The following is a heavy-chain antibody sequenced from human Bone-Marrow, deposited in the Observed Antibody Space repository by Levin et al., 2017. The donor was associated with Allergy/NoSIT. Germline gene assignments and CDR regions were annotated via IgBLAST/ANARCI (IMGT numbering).Heavy chain of an antibody. CDR3: ARDRLASLYYYSMDV. J-gene: IGHJ6*03. CDR2: IYTTGST. CDR1: GGSISSGRYY. Sequence: SETLSLTCSVSGGSISSGRYYFTWVRQSAGKGLEWIGRIYTTGSTNYNPSLESRVTISRDTLKKEVYLTLSSVTAADTAVYYCARDRLASLYYYSMDVWGRGTTVIVSS. V-gene: IGHV4-61*02.